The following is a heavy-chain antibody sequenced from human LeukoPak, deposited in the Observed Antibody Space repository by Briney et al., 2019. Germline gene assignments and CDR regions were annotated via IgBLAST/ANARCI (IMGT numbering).Heavy chain of an antibody. D-gene: IGHD2-2*01. CDR3: ARSPLGYCSSTSCYHY. V-gene: IGHV3-23*01. CDR2: ISGSGGST. Sequence: GGSLRLSCAASGFTFSSYAMSWVRQAPGKGLEWVSAISGSGGSTYYADSVKGRFTISRGNAKNSLYLQMNSLRDEDTAVYYCARSPLGYCSSTSCYHYWGQGTLVTVSS. CDR1: GFTFSSYA. J-gene: IGHJ4*02.